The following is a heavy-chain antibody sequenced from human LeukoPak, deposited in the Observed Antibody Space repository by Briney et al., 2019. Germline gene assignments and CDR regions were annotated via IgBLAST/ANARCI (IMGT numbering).Heavy chain of an antibody. D-gene: IGHD1-26*01. CDR1: GYTFSGDY. V-gene: IGHV1-2*06. CDR2: INPNSGGT. J-gene: IGHJ4*02. Sequence: ASVKVSCKASGYTFSGDYMHWVRQAPGQELEWMVRINPNSGGTNYAQKFQGRVTMTRDTAISTAYMELSRLTSDDTAVYYCARDRNLYSGSFASWGQGTLVTVSS. CDR3: ARDRNLYSGSFAS.